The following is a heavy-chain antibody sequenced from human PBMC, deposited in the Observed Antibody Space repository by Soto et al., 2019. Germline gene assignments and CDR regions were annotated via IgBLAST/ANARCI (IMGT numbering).Heavy chain of an antibody. CDR2: ISYEGCTQ. D-gene: IGHD5-18*01. J-gene: IGHJ6*02. Sequence: QVQLDESGGGVVQPGRSLRLSCEASGFTFSGYGMHWVRQAPGKGLEWVAVISYEGCTQYYAESVKGRFTISRDNAKNTLFLQMNGLRVEDTGIYYCAKDEGWRIQLWLGSYGLDVWGHGTTVTVSS. CDR3: AKDEGWRIQLWLGSYGLDV. CDR1: GFTFSGYG. V-gene: IGHV3-30*18.